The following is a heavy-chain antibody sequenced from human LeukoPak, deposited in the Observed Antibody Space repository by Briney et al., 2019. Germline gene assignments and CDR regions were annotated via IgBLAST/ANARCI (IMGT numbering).Heavy chain of an antibody. V-gene: IGHV3-23*01. J-gene: IGHJ4*02. CDR1: EFTFSSCA. CDR3: AKARGRDGYKDELDY. Sequence: GGSLRLSCAASEFTFSSCAMSWVRQAPGEGLEWVSVISGSGGSTYYADSVKGRFTISRDNSKNTLYLQMNGLRAEDTAVYYCAKARGRDGYKDELDYWGQGTLVTVSS. D-gene: IGHD5-24*01. CDR2: ISGSGGST.